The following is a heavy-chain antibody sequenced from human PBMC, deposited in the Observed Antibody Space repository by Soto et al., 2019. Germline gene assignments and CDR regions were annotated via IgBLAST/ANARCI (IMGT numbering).Heavy chain of an antibody. J-gene: IGHJ4*02. CDR2: ISYDGSNK. CDR1: GFTFSSYA. Sequence: QVQLVESGGGVVQPGRSLRLSCATSGFTFSSYAMHWVRQAPGKGPEWVAIISYDGSNKYYADSVKGRFIISRDNSKNTLFLQMNSLRTGDTAVYHCARGDGISGPEGYWGQGTLVTVSS. CDR3: ARGDGISGPEGY. V-gene: IGHV3-30-3*01. D-gene: IGHD2-15*01.